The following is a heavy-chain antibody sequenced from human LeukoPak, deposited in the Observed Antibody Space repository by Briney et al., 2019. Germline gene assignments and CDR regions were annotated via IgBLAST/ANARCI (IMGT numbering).Heavy chain of an antibody. V-gene: IGHV1-18*01. CDR3: ARELVGAYYFDY. CDR1: GYTFTSNG. CDR2: ISAYNGNT. D-gene: IGHD1-26*01. J-gene: IGHJ4*02. Sequence: ASAKVSCKAPGYTFTSNGISWVRQAPVQGLEWMGWISAYNGNTNYAQKLQGRVTMTTDTSTSTAYMELRSLRSDDTAVYYCARELVGAYYFDYWGQGTLVTVSS.